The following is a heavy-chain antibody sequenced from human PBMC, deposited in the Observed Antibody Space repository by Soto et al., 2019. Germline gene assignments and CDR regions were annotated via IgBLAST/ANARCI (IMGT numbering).Heavy chain of an antibody. CDR2: ISYDGSNK. CDR1: GFTFSSYA. V-gene: IGHV3-30-3*01. J-gene: IGHJ4*02. CDR3: ARDPVAYCGGDCRTFDY. Sequence: QVQLVEAGGGVVQPGRSLRLSCAASGFTFSSYAMHWVRQAPGKGLEWVAVISYDGSNKYYADSVKGRFTISRDNYKNTLYRQMNSLGAADTAVYYCARDPVAYCGGDCRTFDYWGQGTLVTVSS. D-gene: IGHD2-21*02.